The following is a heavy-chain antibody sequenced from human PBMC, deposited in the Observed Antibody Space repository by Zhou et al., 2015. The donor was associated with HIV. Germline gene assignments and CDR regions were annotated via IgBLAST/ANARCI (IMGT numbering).Heavy chain of an antibody. J-gene: IGHJ4*02. Sequence: EVHLVQSGGGLVQPGRSVRLSCTASGFTFDDHAMHWVRQPPGKGLEWVSGISWNSGIIGYADSVKGRFTISRDNAKNSLYLQMNSLRAEDTALYYCAKYVAAAGFGDWGQGTLVTVSS. CDR3: AKYVAAAGFGD. D-gene: IGHD6-13*01. CDR2: ISWNSGII. CDR1: GFTFDDHA. V-gene: IGHV3-9*01.